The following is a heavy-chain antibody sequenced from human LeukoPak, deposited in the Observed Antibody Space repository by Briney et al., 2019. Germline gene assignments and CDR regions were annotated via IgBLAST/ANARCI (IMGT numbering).Heavy chain of an antibody. D-gene: IGHD3-3*01. V-gene: IGHV1-24*01. Sequence: ASAKVSCKVSGYTLTELSMHWVRQAPGKGLEWMGGFDPEDGETIYAQKFQGRVTMTEDTSTDTAYMELSSLRSEDTAVYYCATSIFGVVIYYFDYWGQGTLVTVSS. CDR1: GYTLTELS. CDR3: ATSIFGVVIYYFDY. CDR2: FDPEDGET. J-gene: IGHJ4*02.